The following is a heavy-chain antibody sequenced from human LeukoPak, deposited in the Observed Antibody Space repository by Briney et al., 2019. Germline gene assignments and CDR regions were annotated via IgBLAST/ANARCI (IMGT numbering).Heavy chain of an antibody. CDR3: ARDTIPYYYGSGSYALGY. CDR1: GFTFSSYG. J-gene: IGHJ4*02. CDR2: ISFDGSNE. Sequence: PGGSLRLSCAASGFTFSSYGMHWVRQAPGKGLEWVAVISFDGSNEYYADSVKGRFTISRDNSKNTLYLQMSSLRAEDTAVYYCARDTIPYYYGSGSYALGYWGQGTLVTVSS. V-gene: IGHV3-30*03. D-gene: IGHD3-10*01.